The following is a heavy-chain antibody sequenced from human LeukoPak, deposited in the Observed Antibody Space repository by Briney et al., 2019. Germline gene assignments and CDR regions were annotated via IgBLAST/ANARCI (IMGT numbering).Heavy chain of an antibody. CDR3: ARGDSGNFYHYYGMDV. D-gene: IGHD1-26*01. Sequence: PGGSLRLSCAASGFTFSSYWMSWVRQAPGKGLEWVANIKQDGSEKYYVDSVKGRFTISRDNAKNSLYLQMNSLRAEDTAVYYCARGDSGNFYHYYGMDVWGQGTTVTVSS. CDR2: IKQDGSEK. J-gene: IGHJ6*02. CDR1: GFTFSSYW. V-gene: IGHV3-7*01.